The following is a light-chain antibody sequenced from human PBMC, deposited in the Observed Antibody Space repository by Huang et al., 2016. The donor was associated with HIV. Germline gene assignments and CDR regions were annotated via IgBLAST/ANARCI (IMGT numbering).Light chain of an antibody. CDR1: QDIGNY. CDR2: DAS. V-gene: IGKV1-33*01. Sequence: DIQMTQSPSSLSASVGDRVTITCQASQDIGNYLNWDNQEPGKAPKLLIYDASNLETGVPSRFSGSGYGADFTFTISSLQPEDFATYYCQQYDSLPYTFGQGTKLEIK. CDR3: QQYDSLPYT. J-gene: IGKJ2*01.